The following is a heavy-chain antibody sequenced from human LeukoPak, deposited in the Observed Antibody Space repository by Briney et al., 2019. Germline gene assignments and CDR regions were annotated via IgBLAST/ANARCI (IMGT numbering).Heavy chain of an antibody. J-gene: IGHJ4*02. Sequence: PGRSLRLSCAAAGFSFSSYPMNWVRQAPGKGLEWVSHISSDGNTESYVDAPRGRFTMSRDNDKNSLFLLINSLRVEDTAVYYCARDSVNGPFVISLDLWGQGALVTVSS. D-gene: IGHD2-8*01. CDR1: GFSFSSYP. CDR3: ARDSVNGPFVISLDL. CDR2: ISSDGNTE. V-gene: IGHV3-48*03.